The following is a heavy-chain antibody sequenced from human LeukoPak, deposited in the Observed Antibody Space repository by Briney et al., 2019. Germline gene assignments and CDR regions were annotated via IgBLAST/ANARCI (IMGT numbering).Heavy chain of an antibody. V-gene: IGHV6-1*01. J-gene: IGHJ6*03. Sequence: SQTLSLTCAISGDSVSSNSAAWNWIRQSPSRGLEWLGRTYYRSKWYNDYAVSVESRITINPDTSKNQFSLQLNSVTPEDTAVYYCARVAKDYYGSGGDYYYYMDVWGKGTTVTVSS. CDR3: ARVAKDYYGSGGDYYYYMDV. CDR2: TYYRSKWYN. D-gene: IGHD3-10*01. CDR1: GDSVSSNSAA.